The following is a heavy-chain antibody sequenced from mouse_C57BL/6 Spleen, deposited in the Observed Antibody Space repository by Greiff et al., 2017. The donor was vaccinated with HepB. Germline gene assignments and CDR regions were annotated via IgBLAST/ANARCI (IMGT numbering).Heavy chain of an antibody. Sequence: EVQLQQSGPGLVKPSQSLSLTCSVTGYSITSGYYWNWIRQFPGNKLEWMGYISYDGSNNYNPSLKNRISITRDTSKNQFILKLNSVTTEDTATYYCAREVYDYDYAMDYWGQGTSVTVSS. V-gene: IGHV3-6*01. CDR3: AREVYDYDYAMDY. CDR2: ISYDGSN. J-gene: IGHJ4*01. CDR1: GYSITSGYY. D-gene: IGHD2-4*01.